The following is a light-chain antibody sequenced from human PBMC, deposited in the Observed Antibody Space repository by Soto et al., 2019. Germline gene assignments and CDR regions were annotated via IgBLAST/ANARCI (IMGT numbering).Light chain of an antibody. CDR1: QRVSSSD. CDR2: GAS. J-gene: IGKJ2*01. CDR3: QQYGVSPLYT. V-gene: IGKV3-20*01. Sequence: EIVLTQSPGTLSLSPGDRATLSCRASQRVSSSDLAWYQQKPGQAPRLLIYGASTRPTGIPDWVSGSGSGTDFTLTISRLEPEDFAVYYCQQYGVSPLYTFGQGTKLQIK.